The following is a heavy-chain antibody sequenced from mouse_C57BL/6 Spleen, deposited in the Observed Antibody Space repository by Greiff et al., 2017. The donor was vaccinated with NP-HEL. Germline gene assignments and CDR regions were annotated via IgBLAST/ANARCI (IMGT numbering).Heavy chain of an antibody. CDR1: GYTFTGYW. CDR2: INPSNGGT. J-gene: IGHJ3*01. Sequence: QVQLQQPGTDLVKPGASVKLSCKASGYTFTGYWIHWVKQRPGQGLEWIGNINPSNGGTNYNEKFKSKATLTVDKSASTAYMQLSSLTSEDSAVYCGARLGATVVGWGQGTLVTVSA. V-gene: IGHV1-53*01. CDR3: ARLGATVVG. D-gene: IGHD1-1*01.